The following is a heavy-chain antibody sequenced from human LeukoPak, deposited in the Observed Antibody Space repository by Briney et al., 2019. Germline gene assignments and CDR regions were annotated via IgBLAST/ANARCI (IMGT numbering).Heavy chain of an antibody. V-gene: IGHV4-4*07. J-gene: IGHJ4*02. CDR2: TSASGNT. D-gene: IGHD3-10*01. Sequence: PSETLPLTCAVSGGSIPNYYWSWIRQPAGKGLEWIGRTSASGNTNYNPSLKSRVTMSADTSKNQFSLKLTSVTAADTAVYYCAREATMAVWGQGTLVTVSS. CDR3: AREATMAV. CDR1: GGSIPNYY.